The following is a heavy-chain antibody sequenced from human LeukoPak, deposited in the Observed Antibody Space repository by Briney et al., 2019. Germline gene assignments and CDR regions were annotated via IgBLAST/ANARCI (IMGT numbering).Heavy chain of an antibody. J-gene: IGHJ4*02. CDR3: ARGGTYYYRY. D-gene: IGHD3-10*01. V-gene: IGHV4-59*01. CDR2: IYYSGST. CDR1: GGSISSYY. Sequence: SETLSLTCTVPGGSISSYYWSWIRPPPGKGLEWIGYIYYSGSTNYNPSLKSRVTISADTSKNQFSLKLSSVTAADTAVYYCARGGTYYYRYWGQGTLVTVSS.